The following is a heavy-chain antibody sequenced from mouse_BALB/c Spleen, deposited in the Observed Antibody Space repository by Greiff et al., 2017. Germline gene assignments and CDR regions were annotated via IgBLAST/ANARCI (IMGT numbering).Heavy chain of an antibody. J-gene: IGHJ4*01. CDR3: ARFYYGLYYAMDY. D-gene: IGHD1-2*01. V-gene: IGHV1-14*01. CDR1: GYTFTSYV. CDR2: INPYNDGT. Sequence: EVKLQESGPELVKPGASVKMSCKASGYTFTSYVMHWVKQKPGQGLEWIGYINPYNDGTKYNEKFKGKATLTSDKSSSTAYMELSSLTSEDSAVYYCARFYYGLYYAMDYWGQGTSVTVSS.